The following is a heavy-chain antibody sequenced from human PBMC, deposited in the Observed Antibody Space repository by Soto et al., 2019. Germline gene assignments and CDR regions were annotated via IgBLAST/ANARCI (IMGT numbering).Heavy chain of an antibody. Sequence: QVQLVQSGAEVKKPGSSVKVSCKASGGTFSSYSISWVRQAPGQGLEWMGGTIPIFGTTNYAQKFQGRVTITAAESTSTAYLELSSLGSEDTAVYYCASCLVTSYFYYSGMDVWGQGTTVTVSS. CDR1: GGTFSSYS. D-gene: IGHD2-21*02. J-gene: IGHJ6*02. V-gene: IGHV1-69*12. CDR2: TIPIFGTT. CDR3: ASCLVTSYFYYSGMDV.